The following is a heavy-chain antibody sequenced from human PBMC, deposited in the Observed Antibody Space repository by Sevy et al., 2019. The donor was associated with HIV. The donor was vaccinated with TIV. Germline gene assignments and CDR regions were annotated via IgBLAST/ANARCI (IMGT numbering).Heavy chain of an antibody. Sequence: SETLSLTCTVSGGSISVYYWSWIRQPPGKELEYIGYVYHTGSTNYNPSLKSRVTISVDTSNNQFSLKLTSVTAADTGVYYCSRAPPVRSGDDSLNWFDPWGQGTLVTVSS. CDR3: SRAPPVRSGDDSLNWFDP. J-gene: IGHJ5*02. CDR1: GGSISVYY. V-gene: IGHV4-59*01. CDR2: VYHTGST. D-gene: IGHD5-12*01.